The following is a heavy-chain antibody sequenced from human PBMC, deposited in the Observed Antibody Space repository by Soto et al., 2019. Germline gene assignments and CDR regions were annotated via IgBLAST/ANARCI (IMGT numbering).Heavy chain of an antibody. CDR1: GGSISSGDYY. D-gene: IGHD6-6*01. V-gene: IGHV4-30-4*01. CDR2: IYYSGST. J-gene: IGHJ5*02. Sequence: QVQLQESGPGLVKPSQTLSLTCTVSGGSISSGDYYWRWIRQPPGKVLAWLGYIYYSGSTYYNPSLKSRVTISVDTSKNQFSLKLIAVTAADTAVYYCARERPDGARLDPWGQGTLVTVSS. CDR3: ARERPDGARLDP.